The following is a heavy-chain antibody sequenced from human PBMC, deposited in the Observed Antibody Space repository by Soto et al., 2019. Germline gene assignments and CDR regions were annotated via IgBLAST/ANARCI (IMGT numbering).Heavy chain of an antibody. CDR2: ISYDGSNK. CDR3: AKEASFPTYYFDY. J-gene: IGHJ4*02. D-gene: IGHD2-2*01. V-gene: IGHV3-30*18. CDR1: GFTFSSYG. Sequence: GGSLRLSCAASGFTFSSYGMHWVRQAPGKGLEWVAVISYDGSNKYYADSVKGRSTISRDNSKNTLYLQMNSLRAEDTAVYYCAKEASFPTYYFDYWGQGTLVTVSS.